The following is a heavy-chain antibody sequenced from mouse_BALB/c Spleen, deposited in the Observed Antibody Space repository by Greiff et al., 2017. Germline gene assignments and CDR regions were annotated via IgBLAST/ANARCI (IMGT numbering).Heavy chain of an antibody. CDR1: GFTFSSYG. V-gene: IGHV5-6*01. Sequence: EVQGVESGGDLVKPGGSLKLSCAASGFTFSSYGMSWVRQTPDKRLEWVATISSGGSYTYYPDSVKGRFTISRDNAKNTLYLQMSSLKSEDTAMYYCARHGDYGGYFDVWGAGTTVTVSS. CDR3: ARHGDYGGYFDV. D-gene: IGHD2-4*01. J-gene: IGHJ1*01. CDR2: ISSGGSYT.